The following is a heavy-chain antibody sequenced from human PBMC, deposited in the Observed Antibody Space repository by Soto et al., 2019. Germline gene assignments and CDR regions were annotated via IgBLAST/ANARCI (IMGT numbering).Heavy chain of an antibody. CDR3: ARGSLKGGTPSDEFEP. Sequence: PGESLKISCQGSGFSFTHYWIGWVRQVPGKGLEWMGVIYPSDSATRYNPSFQGQVAMSADPSISTAYLQWSSLKASDTAIYFCARGSLKGGTPSDEFEPWGHGTHVTVSS. D-gene: IGHD1-26*01. CDR1: GFSFTHYW. V-gene: IGHV5-51*01. CDR2: IYPSDSAT. J-gene: IGHJ5*02.